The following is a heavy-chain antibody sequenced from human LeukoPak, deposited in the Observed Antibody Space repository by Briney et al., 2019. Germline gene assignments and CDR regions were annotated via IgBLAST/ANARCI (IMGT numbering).Heavy chain of an antibody. D-gene: IGHD3-3*01. CDR3: ARFTIFGVDNWFDP. CDR1: GVSISSSNW. V-gene: IGHV4-4*02. Sequence: PSGTLSLTCAVSGVSISSSNWWSWVRQPPGKGLEWIGEIYHSGSTNYNPSLKSRVTISVDKSKHQFSLKLSSVTAADTAVYYCARFTIFGVDNWFDPWGQGTLVTVSS. J-gene: IGHJ5*02. CDR2: IYHSGST.